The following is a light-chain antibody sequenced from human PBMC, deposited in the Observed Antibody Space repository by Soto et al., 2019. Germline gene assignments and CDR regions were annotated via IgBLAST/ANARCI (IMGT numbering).Light chain of an antibody. CDR3: QQYNNWPIT. CDR2: GAS. Sequence: VLPQSPATLSLSPGERATLSCRASQSVSSNLAWYQQKPGQAPRLLIYGASTRATGIPARFSGSGSGTEFTLTISSLQSEDFAVYYCQQYNNWPITFGQGTRLEI. V-gene: IGKV3-15*01. J-gene: IGKJ5*01. CDR1: QSVSSN.